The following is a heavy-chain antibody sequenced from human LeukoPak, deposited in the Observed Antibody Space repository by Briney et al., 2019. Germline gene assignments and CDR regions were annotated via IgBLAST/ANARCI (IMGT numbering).Heavy chain of an antibody. CDR3: ARLYDDSIGYLFYY. Sequence: PSETLSLTCTVSGGSLSSYYWSWIRQPPGKGLEWIGSIHYSGSTNYNPSLKSRVTISVDTSKNQFSLKLSSVTAADTAVYYCARLYDDSIGYLFYYWGQGTLVTVSS. CDR1: GGSLSSYY. D-gene: IGHD3-22*01. J-gene: IGHJ4*02. V-gene: IGHV4-59*08. CDR2: IHYSGST.